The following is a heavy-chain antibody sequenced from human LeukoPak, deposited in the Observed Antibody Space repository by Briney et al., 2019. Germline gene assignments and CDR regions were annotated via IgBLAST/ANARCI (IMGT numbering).Heavy chain of an antibody. Sequence: SETLSLTCAVCGGSFSGYYWSWIRQPPGKGLEWIGEINHSGSTNYNPSLKSRVTISVDTSKNQFSLRLSSVTAADTAVYYCARGGRVNYYYYMDVWGKGTTVTVSS. CDR1: GGSFSGYY. D-gene: IGHD3-10*01. CDR2: INHSGST. V-gene: IGHV4-34*01. J-gene: IGHJ6*03. CDR3: ARGGRVNYYYYMDV.